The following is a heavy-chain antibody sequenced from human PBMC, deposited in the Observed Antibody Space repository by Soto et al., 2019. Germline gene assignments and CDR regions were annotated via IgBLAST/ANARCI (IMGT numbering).Heavy chain of an antibody. CDR3: ARSGHLAYYYDSSGPDDAFDI. V-gene: IGHV1-18*01. Sequence: ASVKVCCKASGYTFTSYGISWVRQATGQGLEWMGWISAYNGNTNYAQKLQGRVTMTTDTSTSTAYMELRSLRSDDTAVYYCARSGHLAYYYDSSGPDDAFDIWGQGTMVTVSS. CDR1: GYTFTSYG. D-gene: IGHD3-22*01. CDR2: ISAYNGNT. J-gene: IGHJ3*02.